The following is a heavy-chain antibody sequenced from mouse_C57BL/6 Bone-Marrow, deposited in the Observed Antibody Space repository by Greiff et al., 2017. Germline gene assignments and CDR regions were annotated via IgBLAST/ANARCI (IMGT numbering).Heavy chain of an antibody. V-gene: IGHV1-26*01. J-gene: IGHJ2*01. Sequence: EVQLQQSGPELVKPGGSVKISCKASGYTFTDYYMNWVKQSHGKSLEWIGDINPNNGGTSYNQKLKGKATLTVDKSSSTAYMELRSLTSEDSAVYYCARDYYGSSWYFDYWGQGTILTVSS. CDR3: ARDYYGSSWYFDY. CDR2: INPNNGGT. D-gene: IGHD1-1*01. CDR1: GYTFTDYY.